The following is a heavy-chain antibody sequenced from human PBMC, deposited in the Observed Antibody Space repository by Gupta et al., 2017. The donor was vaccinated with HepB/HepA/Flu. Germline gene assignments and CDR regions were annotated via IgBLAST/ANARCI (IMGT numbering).Heavy chain of an antibody. CDR1: GFTFSSYS. J-gene: IGHJ4*02. CDR3: ARDPNSSYFDY. CDR2: ISSSSSYI. V-gene: IGHV3-21*01. D-gene: IGHD1-7*01. Sequence: EVQLVESGGGLVKPGGSLRLSCAALGFTFSSYSMNWVRQAPGKGLEWGSSISSSSSYIYYADSLKGRFTISRDNAKNSLYLQMNSLRAEDTAVYYCARDPNSSYFDYWGQGTLVTVSS.